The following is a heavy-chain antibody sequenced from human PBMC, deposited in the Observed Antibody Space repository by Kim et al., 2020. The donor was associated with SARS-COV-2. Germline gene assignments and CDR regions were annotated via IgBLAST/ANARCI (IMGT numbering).Heavy chain of an antibody. D-gene: IGHD3-10*01. CDR1: GGTFSSYA. CDR3: AREATMVRREYYFDY. V-gene: IGHV1-69*13. J-gene: IGHJ4*02. Sequence: SVKVSCKASGGTFSSYAISWVRQAPGQGLEWMGGIIPIFGTANYAQKFQGRVTITADESTSTAYMELSSLRSEDTAVYYCAREATMVRREYYFDYWGQGTLVTVSS. CDR2: IIPIFGTA.